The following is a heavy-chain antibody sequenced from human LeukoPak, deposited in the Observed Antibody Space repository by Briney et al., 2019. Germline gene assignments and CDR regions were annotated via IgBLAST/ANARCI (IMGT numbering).Heavy chain of an antibody. J-gene: IGHJ4*02. CDR3: ARVDGYNWNAGEFDY. CDR2: IIPIFGTA. Sequence: SVKVSCKASGGTFSSYAISWVRQAPGQGLEWMGGIIPIFGTANYAQKFQGRVTITADESTSTAYMELSSLRSEDTAVYYCARVDGYNWNAGEFDYWGQGTLVTVSS. V-gene: IGHV1-69*13. D-gene: IGHD1-1*01. CDR1: GGTFSSYA.